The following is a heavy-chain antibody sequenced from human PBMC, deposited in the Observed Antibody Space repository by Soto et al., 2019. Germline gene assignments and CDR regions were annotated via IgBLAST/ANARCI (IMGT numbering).Heavy chain of an antibody. J-gene: IGHJ4*02. Sequence: GGSLRLSCVASGFTFSGDWMHWVRQVPGKGLVWVSRISPDGTTTYYADSVKGRFTISRDNAKNTVYLHLNRLSAEDTGVYYCARVSLDSYPDYWGQGTLVTVSS. CDR1: GFTFSGDW. V-gene: IGHV3-74*01. D-gene: IGHD5-18*01. CDR3: ARVSLDSYPDY. CDR2: ISPDGTTT.